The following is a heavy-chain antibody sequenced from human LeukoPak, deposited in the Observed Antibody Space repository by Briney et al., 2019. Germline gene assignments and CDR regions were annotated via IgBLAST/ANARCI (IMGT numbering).Heavy chain of an antibody. D-gene: IGHD5-18*01. CDR3: AIHSYGYRH. CDR1: GYSFTTYW. Sequence: GESLKISCEASGYSFTTYWITWVRQMPGKGLEWMAIIYSGDSDTRYSPSFQGQVTISVDKSISTAYLQWSSLKASDTAIYYCAIHSYGYRHWGQGTLVTVSS. J-gene: IGHJ4*02. CDR2: IYSGDSDT. V-gene: IGHV5-51*01.